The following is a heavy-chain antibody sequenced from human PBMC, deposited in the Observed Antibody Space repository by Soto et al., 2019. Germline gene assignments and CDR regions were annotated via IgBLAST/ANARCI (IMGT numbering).Heavy chain of an antibody. CDR3: ARGTCSGGSCTAPNWFDP. CDR1: GYTFTSYG. D-gene: IGHD2-15*01. Sequence: QVQLVQSGAEVKKPGASVKVSCKASGYTFTSYGISWVRQAPGQGLEWMGWISAYNGNTNYAQKLQGRVTMTTDTCASTAYMELRSLRSDDTAVYYCARGTCSGGSCTAPNWFDPWGQGTLVTVSS. V-gene: IGHV1-18*01. CDR2: ISAYNGNT. J-gene: IGHJ5*02.